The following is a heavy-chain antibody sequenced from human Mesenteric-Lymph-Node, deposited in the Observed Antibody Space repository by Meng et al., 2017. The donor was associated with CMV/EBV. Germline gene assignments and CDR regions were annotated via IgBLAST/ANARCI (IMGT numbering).Heavy chain of an antibody. CDR2: INDRGST. Sequence: VSGGSINSGGYYWSWVRQRPGQGLEWIGYINDRGSTDSHPSLKSRISISVDTSKNQFSLNLRFVTAADTAVYYCARDSVAASGLDFWGQGALVTVSS. V-gene: IGHV4-31*02. D-gene: IGHD6-19*01. CDR1: GGSINSGGYY. CDR3: ARDSVAASGLDF. J-gene: IGHJ4*02.